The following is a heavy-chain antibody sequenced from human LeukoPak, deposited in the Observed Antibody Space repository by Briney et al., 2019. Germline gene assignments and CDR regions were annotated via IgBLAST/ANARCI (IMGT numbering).Heavy chain of an antibody. V-gene: IGHV3-7*01. J-gene: IGHJ6*03. Sequence: GGSLRLSCAASGFTFSNYAMSWVRQAPGKGLEWVANIKQDGSEKYYVDSVKGRFTISRDNAKNSLYLQMNSLRAEDTAVYYCARAGRGIAARREGYYYYYYMDVWGKGTTVTVSS. CDR3: ARAGRGIAARREGYYYYYYMDV. CDR1: GFTFSNYA. CDR2: IKQDGSEK. D-gene: IGHD6-6*01.